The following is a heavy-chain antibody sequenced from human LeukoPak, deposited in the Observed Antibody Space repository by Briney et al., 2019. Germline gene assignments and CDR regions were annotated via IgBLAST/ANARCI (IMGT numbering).Heavy chain of an antibody. CDR3: AKRYYDFWSGYYPFDY. CDR1: GFTFSGYP. V-gene: IGHV3-30-3*02. D-gene: IGHD3-3*01. J-gene: IGHJ4*02. Sequence: GKSLRLSCAASGFTFSGYPIHWVRQAPGKGLEWVAVISYDGSNKYYADSVKGRFTISRDNSKNTLYLQMNSLRAEDTAVYYCAKRYYDFWSGYYPFDYWGQGTLVTVSS. CDR2: ISYDGSNK.